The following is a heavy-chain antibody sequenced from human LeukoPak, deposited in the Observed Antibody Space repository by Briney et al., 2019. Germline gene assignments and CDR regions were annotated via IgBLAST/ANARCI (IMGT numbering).Heavy chain of an antibody. CDR3: ARERLWFGELSPLHGMDV. CDR1: GFTFSIYG. V-gene: IGHV3-21*01. Sequence: GGSLRLSCAASGFTFSIYGMHWVRQAPGKGLEWVSSISSSSSYIYYADSVKGRFTISRDNAKNSLYLQMNSLRAEDTAVYYCARERLWFGELSPLHGMDVWGQGTTVTVSS. D-gene: IGHD3-10*01. CDR2: ISSSSSYI. J-gene: IGHJ6*02.